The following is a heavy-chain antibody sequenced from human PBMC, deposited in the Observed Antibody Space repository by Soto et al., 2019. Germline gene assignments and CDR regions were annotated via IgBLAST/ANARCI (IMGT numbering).Heavy chain of an antibody. V-gene: IGHV3-74*03. Sequence: PGGSLRLSCAASGFTFSNYGMHWVRQVPGKGLVWVSRIHSDGSSTTYADSVKGRFTISRDNAKNTLYLQMASLRVEDTAVYYCARGDVGAFDLWGQGTMVTVS. J-gene: IGHJ3*01. CDR3: ARGDVGAFDL. D-gene: IGHD1-26*01. CDR2: IHSDGSST. CDR1: GFTFSNYG.